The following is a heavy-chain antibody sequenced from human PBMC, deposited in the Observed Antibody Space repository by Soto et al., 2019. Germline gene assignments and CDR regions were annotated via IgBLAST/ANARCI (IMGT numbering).Heavy chain of an antibody. CDR3: ARDHTLRFLEWLLPDYYYGMDV. J-gene: IGHJ6*02. CDR2: IIPIFGTA. Sequence: SVKVSCKASGGTFSSYAISWVRQASGQGVEWMGGIIPIFGTANYAQKFQGRVTITADESTSTAYMELSSLRSEDTAVYYCARDHTLRFLEWLLPDYYYGMDVWGQGTTVTVS. CDR1: GGTFSSYA. D-gene: IGHD3-3*01. V-gene: IGHV1-69*13.